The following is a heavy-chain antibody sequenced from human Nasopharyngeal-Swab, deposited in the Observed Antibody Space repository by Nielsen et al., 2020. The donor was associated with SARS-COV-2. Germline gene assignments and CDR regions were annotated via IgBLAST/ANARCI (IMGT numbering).Heavy chain of an antibody. D-gene: IGHD6-19*01. V-gene: IGHV1-24*01. CDR1: GYTLTELS. J-gene: IGHJ5*02. CDR3: ATGQQWLVQWFDP. CDR2: FDPEDGET. Sequence: ASVKVSCKVSGYTLTELSMHWVRQAPGKGLEWMGGFDPEDGETIYAQKFQGRVTMTEDTSTDTAYMELRSLRSEDTAVYYCATGQQWLVQWFDPWGQGTLVTVSS.